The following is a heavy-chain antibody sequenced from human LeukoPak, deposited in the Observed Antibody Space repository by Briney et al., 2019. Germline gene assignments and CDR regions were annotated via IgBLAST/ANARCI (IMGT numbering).Heavy chain of an antibody. CDR2: IGTTGINT. CDR3: ARILEPHYFDY. Sequence: GGSLRLSCAASGFSFSTYSMLWVRQAPGKGLEWVSSIGTTGINTHYAYSLKGRFTISRDYAKNSLYLQMNSLRADGTAVYYCARILEPHYFDYWGQGTLVTVSS. J-gene: IGHJ4*02. D-gene: IGHD3-3*01. CDR1: GFSFSTYS. V-gene: IGHV3-21*01.